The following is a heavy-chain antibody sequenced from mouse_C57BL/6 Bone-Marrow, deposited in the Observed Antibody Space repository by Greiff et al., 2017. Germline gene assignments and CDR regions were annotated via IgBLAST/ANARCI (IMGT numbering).Heavy chain of an antibody. V-gene: IGHV1-64*01. Sequence: QVQLQQPGAELVKPGASVKLSCKASGYTFTSYWMHWVKQRPGQGLEWIGMIHPNSGSTNYNEKFKSKATLTVDKSSSTAYMQLSSLTSEDSAVYYCARWGSNYRWAMDYWGQGTSVTVSS. D-gene: IGHD2-5*01. CDR1: GYTFTSYW. CDR2: IHPNSGST. J-gene: IGHJ4*01. CDR3: ARWGSNYRWAMDY.